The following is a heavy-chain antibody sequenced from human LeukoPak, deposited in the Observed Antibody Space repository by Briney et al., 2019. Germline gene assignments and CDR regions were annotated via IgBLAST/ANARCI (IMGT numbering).Heavy chain of an antibody. Sequence: SETLSLTCTVSGGSISSGSYYWSWIRQPAGKGLEWIGRIYTSGSTNYNPSLKSRVTVSVDTSKNQFSLKLSSVTAADTAVYYCARDLGVFVDDAFDIWGQGTMVTVSS. J-gene: IGHJ3*02. CDR3: ARDLGVFVDDAFDI. CDR1: GGSISSGSYY. CDR2: IYTSGST. V-gene: IGHV4-61*02. D-gene: IGHD2-8*01.